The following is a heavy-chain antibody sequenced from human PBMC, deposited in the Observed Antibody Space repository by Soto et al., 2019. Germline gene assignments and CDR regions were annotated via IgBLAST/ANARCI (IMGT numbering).Heavy chain of an antibody. V-gene: IGHV3-21*01. J-gene: IGHJ5*02. D-gene: IGHD1-26*01. Sequence: GGSLRLSCAASGFTFSSYSMNWVRQAPGKGLEWVSSISSSSSYIYYADSVKGRFTISRDNAKNSLYLQMNSLRAEDTAVYYCARAHKLGNWFDPRGQGTLVTVSS. CDR3: ARAHKLGNWFDP. CDR1: GFTFSSYS. CDR2: ISSSSSYI.